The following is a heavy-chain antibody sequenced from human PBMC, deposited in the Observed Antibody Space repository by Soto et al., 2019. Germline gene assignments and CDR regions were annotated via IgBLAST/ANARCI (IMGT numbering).Heavy chain of an antibody. V-gene: IGHV3-74*01. D-gene: IGHD1-26*01. J-gene: IGHJ4*02. CDR1: GFTFNTHW. CDR3: ARGGAMGVDY. CDR2: IYFDGITT. Sequence: GGSLRLSCTASGFTFNTHWMHWVRQAPGKGLVWVSRIYFDGITTNYADSVRGRLTVSRDNAKNTVYLHVNTLRDEDTAVYYCARGGAMGVDYWGQGTLVTVSS.